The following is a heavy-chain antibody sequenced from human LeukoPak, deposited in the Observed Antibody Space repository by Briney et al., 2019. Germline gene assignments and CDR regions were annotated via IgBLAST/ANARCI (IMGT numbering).Heavy chain of an antibody. V-gene: IGHV4-31*03. J-gene: IGHJ5*02. CDR1: GGSISSGGYY. D-gene: IGHD5-18*01. Sequence: SETLSLTCTVSGGSISSGGYYWSRIRQHPGKGLEWTGYIYYSGSTYYNPSLKSRVTISVDTSKNQFSLKLSSVTAADTAVYYCARGSDTAIQNNWFDPWGQGTLVTVSS. CDR3: ARGSDTAIQNNWFDP. CDR2: IYYSGST.